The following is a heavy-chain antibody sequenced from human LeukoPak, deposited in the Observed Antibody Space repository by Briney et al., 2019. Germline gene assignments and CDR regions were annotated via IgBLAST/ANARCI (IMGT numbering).Heavy chain of an antibody. V-gene: IGHV3-11*01. D-gene: IGHD4-17*01. J-gene: IGHJ3*02. CDR1: GFTFSDYY. CDR2: ISSSGSTI. Sequence: GGSLRLSCAASGFTFSDYYMSWIRQAPGKGLEWVSYISSSGSTIYYVDSVKGRFTISRDNAKNSLYLQMNSLRAEDTAEYYCARADYGDYVDDAFDIWGQGTMVTVSS. CDR3: ARADYGDYVDDAFDI.